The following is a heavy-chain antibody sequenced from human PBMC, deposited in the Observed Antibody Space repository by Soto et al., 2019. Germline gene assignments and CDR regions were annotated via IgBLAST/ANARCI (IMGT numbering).Heavy chain of an antibody. V-gene: IGHV3-33*01. Sequence: QVQLVESGGGVVQPGRSLRLSCAASGFTFSNYGIHWVRQAPGRGLEWVAVIWNDGSKKYYADSVKGRFIISRDNSKNTLFLQMNSLRAEDTAVYFCARDRHPEERDFWSGYFGGNYYYGMDVWGQGTTVTVSS. CDR2: IWNDGSKK. CDR1: GFTFSNYG. J-gene: IGHJ6*02. D-gene: IGHD3-3*01. CDR3: ARDRHPEERDFWSGYFGGNYYYGMDV.